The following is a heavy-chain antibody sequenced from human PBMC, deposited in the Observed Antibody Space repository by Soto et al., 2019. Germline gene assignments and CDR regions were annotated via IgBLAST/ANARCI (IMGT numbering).Heavy chain of an antibody. CDR3: AKAESLWFGELGIDY. CDR1: GFTFSSYA. V-gene: IGHV3-23*01. CDR2: ISGSGGST. J-gene: IGHJ4*02. Sequence: EVQLLESGGGLVQPGGSLRLSCAASGFTFSSYAMSWVRQAPGKGPEWVSAISGSGGSTYYADSVKGRFTISRDNSKNTLYLQMNSLRAEDTAVYYCAKAESLWFGELGIDYWGQGTLVTVSS. D-gene: IGHD3-10*01.